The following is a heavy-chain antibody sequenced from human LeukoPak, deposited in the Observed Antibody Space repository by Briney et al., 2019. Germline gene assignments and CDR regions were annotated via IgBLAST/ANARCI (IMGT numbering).Heavy chain of an antibody. D-gene: IGHD5-18*01. CDR1: GVSISSSGYY. J-gene: IGHJ4*02. CDR2: IYNSGST. Sequence: SETLSLPCTVSGVSISSSGYYWGWVRQPPGKGLEWIGSIYNSGSTYYNPSLKSRVTISVDTSKNQFSLKVSSVTAADTAVYYCARERRSDGNSFDYSGQGTLCTVSS. CDR3: ARERRSDGNSFDY. V-gene: IGHV4-39*02.